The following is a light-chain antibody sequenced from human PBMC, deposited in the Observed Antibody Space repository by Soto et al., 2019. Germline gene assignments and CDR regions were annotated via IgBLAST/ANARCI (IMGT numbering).Light chain of an antibody. V-gene: IGLV2-14*01. CDR1: SSDVGGYNY. CDR3: GSWDSSLSAYV. CDR2: EVS. Sequence: QSALTQPASVSGSPGQSNTISCTGTSSDVGGYNYVSWYQQQSGKAPKLMIHEVSNRPSGVSNRFSGSKSGNTASLTISGLQAEDEADYYCGSWDSSLSAYVFGTGTKLTVL. J-gene: IGLJ1*01.